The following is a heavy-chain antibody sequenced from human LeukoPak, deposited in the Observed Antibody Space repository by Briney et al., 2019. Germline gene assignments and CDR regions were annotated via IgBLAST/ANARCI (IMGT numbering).Heavy chain of an antibody. CDR2: ISWNSGSI. J-gene: IGHJ4*02. D-gene: IGHD3-22*01. CDR3: AKEAYYYDSSGLFDY. CDR1: GFTFDDYA. Sequence: GGSLRLSCAASGFTFDDYAMPWVRQAPGKGLEWVSGISWNSGSIGYADSVRGRFTISRDNAKNSLYLQMNSLRAEDTALYYCAKEAYYYDSSGLFDYWGQGTLVTVSS. V-gene: IGHV3-9*01.